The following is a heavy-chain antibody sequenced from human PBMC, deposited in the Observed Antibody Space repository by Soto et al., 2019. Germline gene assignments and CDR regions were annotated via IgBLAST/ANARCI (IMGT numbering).Heavy chain of an antibody. CDR1: GFTFSSYA. J-gene: IGHJ4*02. CDR3: ARGPSSLTRFDY. Sequence: VGSLRLSCAASGFTFSSYAMHWVRQAPGKGLDWVAVISYDGNNKYYADSVKGRFTISRDNSKNTLYLQMNSLRAEDTAVYYCARGPSSLTRFDYWGQGTLVTVSS. CDR2: ISYDGNNK. V-gene: IGHV3-30-3*01. D-gene: IGHD2-2*01.